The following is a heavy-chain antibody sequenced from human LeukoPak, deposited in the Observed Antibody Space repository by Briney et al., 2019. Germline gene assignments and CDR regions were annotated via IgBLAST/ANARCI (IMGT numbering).Heavy chain of an antibody. CDR3: TTDNTRWDYYDSSGYYY. V-gene: IGHV3-15*01. CDR2: IKSKTDGGTT. Sequence: GGSLRLSCAASGFTFSNAWMSWVRQAPGKGLEWVGRIKSKTDGGTTDYAAPVKGRFTISRDDSKNTLYLQMNSLKTEDTAVYYCTTDNTRWDYYDSSGYYYWGQGTLVTVSS. CDR1: GFTFSNAW. D-gene: IGHD3-22*01. J-gene: IGHJ4*02.